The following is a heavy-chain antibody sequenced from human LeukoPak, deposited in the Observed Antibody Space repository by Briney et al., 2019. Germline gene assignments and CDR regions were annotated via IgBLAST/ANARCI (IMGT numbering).Heavy chain of an antibody. D-gene: IGHD2-2*01. Sequence: KPSETLSLTCAVYGGSFSGYYWSWIRQPPGKGLEWIGEINHSGSTNYNPSLKSRVTISVDTSKNQFSLKLSSVTAADTAVYYCASHPPRYCSSTSCYPSSYFDYWGQGTLVTVSS. V-gene: IGHV4-34*01. CDR2: INHSGST. CDR3: ASHPPRYCSSTSCYPSSYFDY. J-gene: IGHJ4*02. CDR1: GGSFSGYY.